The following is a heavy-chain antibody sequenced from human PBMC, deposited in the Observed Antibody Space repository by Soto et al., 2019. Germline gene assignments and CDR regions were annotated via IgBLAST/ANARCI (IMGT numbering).Heavy chain of an antibody. CDR2: IIPIFGTA. D-gene: IGHD4-17*01. CDR3: ASPYGGNSHDYYGMDV. V-gene: IGHV1-69*06. CDR1: GGTFSSYA. Sequence: GASVKVSCKXSGGTFSSYAISWVRQAPGQGLEWMGGIIPIFGTANYAQKFQGRVTITADKSTSTVYMELSSLRSEDTAVYYCASPYGGNSHDYYGMDVWGQGTTVTVSS. J-gene: IGHJ6*02.